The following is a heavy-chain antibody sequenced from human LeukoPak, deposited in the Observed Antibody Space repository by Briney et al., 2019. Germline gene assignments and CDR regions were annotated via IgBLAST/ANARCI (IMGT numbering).Heavy chain of an antibody. V-gene: IGHV4-34*01. J-gene: IGHJ5*02. CDR1: GGSFSGYY. Sequence: SETLSLTCAVYGGSFSGYYWSWIRQPPGKGLEWIGEINHSGSTNYNPSLKSRVTISVDTSKNQFSLKLSSVTAADTAVYYCARSPSGDIVVVPAAITDWFDPWGQGTLVTVSS. CDR3: ARSPSGDIVVVPAAITDWFDP. D-gene: IGHD2-2*01. CDR2: INHSGST.